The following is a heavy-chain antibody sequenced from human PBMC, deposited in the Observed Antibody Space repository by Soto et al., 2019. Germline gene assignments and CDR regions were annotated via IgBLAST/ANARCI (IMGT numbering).Heavy chain of an antibody. CDR1: GGSISSYY. CDR2: IYYSGST. V-gene: IGHV4-59*01. CDR3: ASLRFLEWSNWFDP. D-gene: IGHD3-3*01. J-gene: IGHJ5*02. Sequence: ETLSLTCTVSGGSISSYYWSWIRQPPGKGLEWIGYIYYSGSTNYNPSLKSRVTISVDTSKNQFSLKLSSVTAADTAVYYCASLRFLEWSNWFDPWGQGTLVTVSS.